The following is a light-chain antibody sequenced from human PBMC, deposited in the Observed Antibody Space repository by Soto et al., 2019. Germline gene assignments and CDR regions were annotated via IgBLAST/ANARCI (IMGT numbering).Light chain of an antibody. CDR3: QQYNTYST. V-gene: IGKV1-5*01. CDR2: DAS. J-gene: IGKJ5*01. CDR1: QSISRW. Sequence: DIQMNQSPSTLSASVGATATITGRASQSISRWLAWYQQKPGKAPKALIYDASTLRSGVPSRFSGGGSGTEFTLTISSLQPDDFATYYCQQYNTYSTFGQGTRLEI.